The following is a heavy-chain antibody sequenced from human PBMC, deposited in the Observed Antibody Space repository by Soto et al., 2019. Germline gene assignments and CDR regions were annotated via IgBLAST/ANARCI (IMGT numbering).Heavy chain of an antibody. V-gene: IGHV1-69*01. CDR3: ARDGGRHSGGIDY. Sequence: QVQLVQSGAEVKKAGSLVKVACKASGGTFSSYSINWVRQAPGQGLEWMGEIIPIFGTANYAQKFQGRVTITADESTSTAYMELSSLRSEDTAVYYCARDGGRHSGGIDYWGQGTLVTVSS. J-gene: IGHJ4*02. D-gene: IGHD1-26*01. CDR1: GGTFSSYS. CDR2: IIPIFGTA.